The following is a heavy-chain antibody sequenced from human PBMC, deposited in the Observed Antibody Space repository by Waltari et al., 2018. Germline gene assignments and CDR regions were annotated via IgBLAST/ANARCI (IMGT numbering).Heavy chain of an antibody. CDR1: GGTFSSYA. D-gene: IGHD2-15*01. J-gene: IGHJ6*02. CDR3: ARDNCSGGSCYSHYYGMDV. CDR2: IIPIFGTA. Sequence: QVQLVQSGAEVKKPGSSVKVSCKASGGTFSSYAISWVRQPSGPGLEWMGGIIPIFGTANYAQKFQGRVTITADESTSTAYMELSSLRSEDTAVYYCARDNCSGGSCYSHYYGMDVWGQGTTVTVSS. V-gene: IGHV1-69*01.